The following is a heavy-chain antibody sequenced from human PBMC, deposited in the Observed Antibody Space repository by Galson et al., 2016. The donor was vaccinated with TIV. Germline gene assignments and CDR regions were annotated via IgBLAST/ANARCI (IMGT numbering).Heavy chain of an antibody. CDR1: GYTFTNYG. D-gene: IGHD1-1*01. CDR2: IGTYNGDR. CDR3: ARDVRGAWTNVDQ. J-gene: IGHJ4*02. Sequence: QSGAEVKKPGASVKVSCKASGYTFTNYGISWVRQAPGQGLEWMGWIGTYNGDRRYAQKFQDRVTMTTDTSTSTAYLEVRSLRSDDTAVYYCARDVRGAWTNVDQWGQGTLVT. V-gene: IGHV1-18*01.